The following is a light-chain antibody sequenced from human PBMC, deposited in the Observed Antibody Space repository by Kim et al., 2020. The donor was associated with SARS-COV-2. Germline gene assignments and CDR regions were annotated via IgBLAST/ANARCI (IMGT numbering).Light chain of an antibody. Sequence: LSPGERATLSCRASQSVSSSYLAWYQQKPGQAPRLLIYGASSRATGIPDRFSGSGSGTVFTLTISRLEPEDFAVYYCQQYGSSPTFVQGTKVDIK. CDR3: QQYGSSPT. CDR2: GAS. V-gene: IGKV3-20*01. CDR1: QSVSSSY. J-gene: IGKJ1*01.